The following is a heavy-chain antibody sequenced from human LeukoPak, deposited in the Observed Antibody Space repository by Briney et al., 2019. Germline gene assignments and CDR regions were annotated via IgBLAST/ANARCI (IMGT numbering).Heavy chain of an antibody. CDR2: IYPGDSDT. Sequence: GESLKISCKGSGYIFTTYWIGWVRQKPGKGLEWMGIIYPGDSDTRYNPSFQDQVTVSADKSISTAYLQWSSLKASDTAIYYCARRYDYGTYWYFDLWGRGTLVTVSS. CDR1: GYIFTTYW. CDR3: ARRYDYGTYWYFDL. V-gene: IGHV5-51*01. J-gene: IGHJ2*01. D-gene: IGHD4-17*01.